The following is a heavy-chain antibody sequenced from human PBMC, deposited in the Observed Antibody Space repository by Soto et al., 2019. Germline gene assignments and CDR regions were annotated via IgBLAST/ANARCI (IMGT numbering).Heavy chain of an antibody. CDR2: ISSSGSTI. Sequence: PGGSLRLACAASGFTFSSYEVNGVRQAPGKGLEWVSYISSSGSTIYYADSVKGRFTISRDNAKNSLYLQMNSLRAEDTAVYYCASLPDCTNGVCFGYWGQGTLVTVSS. CDR1: GFTFSSYE. D-gene: IGHD2-8*01. CDR3: ASLPDCTNGVCFGY. V-gene: IGHV3-48*03. J-gene: IGHJ4*02.